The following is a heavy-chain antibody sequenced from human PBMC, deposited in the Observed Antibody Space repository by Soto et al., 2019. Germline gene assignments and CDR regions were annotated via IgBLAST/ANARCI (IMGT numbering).Heavy chain of an antibody. CDR2: ISGSGGTT. CDR3: AKNSQSSGYYQNDY. V-gene: IGHV3-23*01. J-gene: IGHJ4*02. D-gene: IGHD3-22*01. CDR1: GFTFSSYA. Sequence: GGSLRLSCAASGFTFSSYAMTWVRQAPGKGLKWVSVISGSGGTTYYADSVKGRFTISRDNSKNTVYLKMNSLRAEDTAVYNCAKNSQSSGYYQNDYWGQGTLVTVSS.